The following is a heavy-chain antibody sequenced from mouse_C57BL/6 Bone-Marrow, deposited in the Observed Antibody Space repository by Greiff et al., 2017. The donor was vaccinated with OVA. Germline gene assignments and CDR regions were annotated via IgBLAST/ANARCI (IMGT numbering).Heavy chain of an antibody. D-gene: IGHD1-1*01. Sequence: EVQLQQSGTVLARPGASVKMSCKTSGYTFTSYWMHWVKQRPGQGLEWIGAIYPGNSDTSYNQKFKGKAKLTAVTSASTAYMELSSLTNEDSAFYYCTGTTVVPYWYFDVWGTGTTVTVSS. CDR1: GYTFTSYW. CDR3: TGTTVVPYWYFDV. V-gene: IGHV1-5*01. J-gene: IGHJ1*03. CDR2: IYPGNSDT.